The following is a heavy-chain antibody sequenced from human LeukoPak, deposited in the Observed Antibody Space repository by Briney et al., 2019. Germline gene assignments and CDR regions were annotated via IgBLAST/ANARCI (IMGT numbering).Heavy chain of an antibody. J-gene: IGHJ4*02. CDR1: GFIFSTYG. D-gene: IGHD3-22*01. CDR2: ISSSSSTI. V-gene: IGHV3-48*01. CDR3: ARDHSNYYDSSGYDY. Sequence: GGSLRLSCAASGFIFSTYGMHWVRQAPGKGLEWVSYISSSSSTIYYADSVKGRFTISRDNAKNSLYLQMNSLRAEDTAVYYCARDHSNYYDSSGYDYWGQGTLVTVSS.